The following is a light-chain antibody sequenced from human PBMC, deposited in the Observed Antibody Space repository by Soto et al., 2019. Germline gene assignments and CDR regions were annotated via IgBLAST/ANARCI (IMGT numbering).Light chain of an antibody. J-gene: IGLJ1*01. CDR2: GNS. CDR3: QSYDSSLSRVDV. V-gene: IGLV1-40*01. Sequence: QPVLTQPPSVSGAPGQRVTISCTGSSSNIGAGYDVHWYQQLPGTAPKLLIYGNSNRPSGVPDRFSGSKSGTSASLAITGLQAEDEADYYCQSYDSSLSRVDVFGTGTKLTVL. CDR1: SSNIGAGYD.